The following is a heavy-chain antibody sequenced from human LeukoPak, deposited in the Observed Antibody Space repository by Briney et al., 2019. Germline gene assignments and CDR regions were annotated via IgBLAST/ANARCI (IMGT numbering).Heavy chain of an antibody. V-gene: IGHV1-69*13. J-gene: IGHJ4*02. CDR3: ARDKVSMVRGVKYYFDY. CDR2: IIPIFGTA. Sequence: SVKVSCKASGGTFSSYAISWVRQAPGQGLEWMGGIIPIFGTANYAQKFQGRVTITADESTSTAYMELSSLGSEDTAVYYCARDKVSMVRGVKYYFDYWGQGTLVTVSS. CDR1: GGTFSSYA. D-gene: IGHD3-10*01.